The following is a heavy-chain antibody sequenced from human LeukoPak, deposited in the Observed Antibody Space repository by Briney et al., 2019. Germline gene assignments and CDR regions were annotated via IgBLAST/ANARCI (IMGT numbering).Heavy chain of an antibody. V-gene: IGHV3-21*01. CDR2: ISVRSNYR. D-gene: IGHD3-22*01. CDR1: GYTLSDFS. J-gene: IGHJ4*02. Sequence: GGSLRLSCAASGYTLSDFSVNWVRQAPGKGLEWVSSISVRSNYRYYADSVRGRFTISRDDARDSLFLQMNSLRAEDTAVYFCVRLRRNNDRSGYYYYYDYWGQGTLVTVSS. CDR3: VRLRRNNDRSGYYYYYDY.